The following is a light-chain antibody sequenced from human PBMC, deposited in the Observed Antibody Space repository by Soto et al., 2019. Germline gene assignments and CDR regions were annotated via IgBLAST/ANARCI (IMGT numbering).Light chain of an antibody. V-gene: IGLV2-8*01. CDR2: EVS. J-gene: IGLJ1*01. Sequence: QSALTQPPSASGSPGQSVTISCTGTSSDVGGYNFVSWYQQHPGKAPKLMIYEVSKRPSGVPDRFSGSKSGNTASLTVSGLQAEDEADYYCSSYAGSNMGVFGTGTKDTVL. CDR1: SSDVGGYNF. CDR3: SSYAGSNMGV.